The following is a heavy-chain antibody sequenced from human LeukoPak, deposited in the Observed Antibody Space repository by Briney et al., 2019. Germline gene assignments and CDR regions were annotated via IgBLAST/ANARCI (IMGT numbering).Heavy chain of an antibody. D-gene: IGHD2-2*01. J-gene: IGHJ4*02. CDR2: INQDGSAR. CDR1: GLTISRNW. Sequence: PGGSLGLSCAASGLTISRNWMSWVRQAPGKGLEWVANINQDGSARDYVDSVRGRFTISRDNPKNSLFLQMNSLRAEDTALYYCARHDCSSTSCSQSLDYWGRGTLVTVSS. V-gene: IGHV3-7*01. CDR3: ARHDCSSTSCSQSLDY.